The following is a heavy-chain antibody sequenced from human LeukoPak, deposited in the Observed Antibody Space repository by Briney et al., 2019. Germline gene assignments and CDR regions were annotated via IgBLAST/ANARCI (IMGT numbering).Heavy chain of an antibody. CDR2: VYYSGSI. V-gene: IGHV4-59*01. CDR3: AKSIVVVATAMRVINWFDP. Sequence: SETPSHTCTVSGGSISAYYWSWIRQPPGKGLEWIGNVYYSGSINYNPSLKSRVTISVDTSKKQISLKLTSVTAADTAVYYCAKSIVVVATAMRVINWFDPWGQGTLVTVSS. D-gene: IGHD2-2*01. J-gene: IGHJ5*02. CDR1: GGSISAYY.